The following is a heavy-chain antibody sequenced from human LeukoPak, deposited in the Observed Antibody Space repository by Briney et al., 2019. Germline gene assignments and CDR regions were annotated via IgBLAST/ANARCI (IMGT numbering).Heavy chain of an antibody. CDR2: INPNSGGT. J-gene: IGHJ4*02. CDR3: ANNYYDAGGFDY. V-gene: IGHV1-2*02. CDR1: GYTFTGYY. Sequence: ASVKVSCKASGYTFTGYYMHWVRQAPGQGLEWMGWINPNSGGTNYAQKFQGRVTMTRDTSISTAYMELSRLRSDDTAVYYCANNYYDAGGFDYWGQGTLVTVSS. D-gene: IGHD3-22*01.